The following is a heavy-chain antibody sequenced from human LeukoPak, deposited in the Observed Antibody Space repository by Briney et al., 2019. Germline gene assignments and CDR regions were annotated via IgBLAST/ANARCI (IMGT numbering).Heavy chain of an antibody. CDR2: IHYSGRP. CDR1: GGSISGHY. CDR3: ARFGVDYDMDV. J-gene: IGHJ6*02. V-gene: IGHV4-59*11. Sequence: SETLSLTCTVSGGSISGHYWTWIRQPPGKGLEWIGQIHYSGRPDYNPSLKSRVTIVDTSKNKLSLKVTSVTGADTAVYYCARFGVDYDMDVWGQGTTVTVSS. D-gene: IGHD3-16*01.